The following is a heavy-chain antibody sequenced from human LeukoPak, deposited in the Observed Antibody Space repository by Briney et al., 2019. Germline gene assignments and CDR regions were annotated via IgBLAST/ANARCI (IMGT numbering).Heavy chain of an antibody. CDR1: GFTFSGSA. CDR3: TRHTDCSSTSCYVVFGP. CDR2: IRSKANSYAT. J-gene: IGHJ5*02. Sequence: GGSLRLSCAASGFTFSGSAMHWVRQASGKRLEWVGRIRSKANSYATAYAASVKGRFTISRDDSKNTAYLQMNSLKTEDTAVYYCTRHTDCSSTSCYVVFGPWGQGTLVTVSS. D-gene: IGHD2-2*01. V-gene: IGHV3-73*01.